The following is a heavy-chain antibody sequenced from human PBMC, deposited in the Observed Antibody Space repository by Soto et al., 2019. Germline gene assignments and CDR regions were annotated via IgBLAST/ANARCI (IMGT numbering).Heavy chain of an antibody. D-gene: IGHD4-17*01. V-gene: IGHV3-21*01. CDR1: GFTFSSYS. CDR3: ARDGGDYGDPVPFDY. J-gene: IGHJ4*02. Sequence: VQLVESGGGLVKPGGSLRLSCAASGFTFSSYSMNWVRQAPGKGLEWVSSISSSSSYIYYADSVKGRFTISRDNAKNSRYLQMHRLRAEDTAVYYCARDGGDYGDPVPFDYWGQGTLVTVSS. CDR2: ISSSSSYI.